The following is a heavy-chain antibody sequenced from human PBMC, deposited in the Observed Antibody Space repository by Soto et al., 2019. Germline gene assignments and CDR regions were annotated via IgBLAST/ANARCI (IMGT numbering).Heavy chain of an antibody. Sequence: PSETLSLTCTVSGGSSSSYYWSWIRQPPGKGLEWIGYIYYSGSTNYNPSLKSRVTISVDTSKNQFSLKLSSVTAADTAVYYCARGTRRYYDSSGYGNLLFGYWGQGTLGTISS. V-gene: IGHV4-59*01. CDR1: GGSSSSYY. CDR2: IYYSGST. D-gene: IGHD3-22*01. J-gene: IGHJ4*02. CDR3: ARGTRRYYDSSGYGNLLFGY.